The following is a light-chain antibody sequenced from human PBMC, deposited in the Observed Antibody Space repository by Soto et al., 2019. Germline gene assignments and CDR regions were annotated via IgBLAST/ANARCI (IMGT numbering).Light chain of an antibody. CDR2: DVT. CDR1: SSDVGGYNF. J-gene: IGLJ1*01. V-gene: IGLV2-11*01. CDR3: CSYEGSYIYV. Sequence: QSALTQPRSVSASPGQSVTISCTGTSSDVGGYNFVSWYKQHPGKAPKLLIYDVTKRPSGVPDRFSGSKSGNTASLTISGLQAEDEADYYCCSYEGSYIYVFGTGTKVTVL.